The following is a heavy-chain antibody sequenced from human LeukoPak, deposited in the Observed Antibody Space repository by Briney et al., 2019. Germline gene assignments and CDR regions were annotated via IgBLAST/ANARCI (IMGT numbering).Heavy chain of an antibody. J-gene: IGHJ5*02. CDR1: GFSFSDYW. D-gene: IGHD6-13*01. CDR3: ARDSSSWYWFDP. V-gene: IGHV3-7*01. Sequence: PGGSLRLSCAASGFSFSDYWMTWVRQAPGKGLEWVAHIKQDGSEKYYVDSIKGRFTISRDNAKNLVYLQMNSLRAEDTAVYYCARDSSSWYWFDPWGQGTLVTVSS. CDR2: IKQDGSEK.